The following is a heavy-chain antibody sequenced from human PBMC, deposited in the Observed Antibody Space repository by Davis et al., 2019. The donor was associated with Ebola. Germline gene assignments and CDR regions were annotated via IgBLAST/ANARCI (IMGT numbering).Heavy chain of an antibody. D-gene: IGHD3-10*01. CDR2: IKSKTDGGTT. J-gene: IGHJ4*02. V-gene: IGHV3-15*01. CDR3: TTANYYGSGNYYFDY. CDR1: GLTFSSYW. Sequence: GGSLRLSCAASGLTFSSYWMSWVRQAPGKGLEWVGRIKSKTDGGTTDYAAPVKGRFTISRDDSKNTLYLQMNSLKTEDTAVYYCTTANYYGSGNYYFDYWGQGTLVTVSS.